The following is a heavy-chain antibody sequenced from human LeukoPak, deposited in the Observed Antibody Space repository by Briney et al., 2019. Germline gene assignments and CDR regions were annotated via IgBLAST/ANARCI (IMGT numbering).Heavy chain of an antibody. CDR1: GGTFSSYA. J-gene: IGHJ4*02. CDR3: AGVGYSSSSWYYFDY. Sequence: SVKVSCKASGGTFSSYAISWVRQAPGQGLEWMGGIIPIFGTANYAQKFQGRVTITADESTSTAYMELSSLRSEDTAVYYCAGVGYSSSSWYYFDYWGQGTLVTVSS. D-gene: IGHD6-6*01. CDR2: IIPIFGTA. V-gene: IGHV1-69*13.